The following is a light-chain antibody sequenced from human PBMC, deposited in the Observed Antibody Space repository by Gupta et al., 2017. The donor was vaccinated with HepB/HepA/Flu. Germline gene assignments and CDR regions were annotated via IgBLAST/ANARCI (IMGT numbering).Light chain of an antibody. CDR3: QQYYNSPWT. CDR1: QSVLYSSNNKNY. V-gene: IGKV4-1*01. Sequence: DIVMTQSPDSLAVSLGERATINCKSSQSVLYSSNNKNYLAWYQQKPGQPPKLLIYWASTRESGVPDRFSGRGSGTDFTLTISSLQAEDVADYYCQQYYNSPWTFGQGTKVEIK. CDR2: WAS. J-gene: IGKJ1*01.